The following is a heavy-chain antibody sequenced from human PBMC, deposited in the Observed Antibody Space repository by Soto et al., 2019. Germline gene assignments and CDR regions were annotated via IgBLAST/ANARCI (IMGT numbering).Heavy chain of an antibody. Sequence: QVQLVQSGAEVKKPGSSVKVSCKASGGTFSSYAISWVRQAPGQGLEWMGGIIPIFGTANYAQKFQGRVTITADESTSTAYMELSSLRSEDTAVYYCARGAYYYDSSGYYNDAFDIWGQGTMVTVSS. CDR2: IIPIFGTA. J-gene: IGHJ3*02. V-gene: IGHV1-69*01. CDR1: GGTFSSYA. D-gene: IGHD3-22*01. CDR3: ARGAYYYDSSGYYNDAFDI.